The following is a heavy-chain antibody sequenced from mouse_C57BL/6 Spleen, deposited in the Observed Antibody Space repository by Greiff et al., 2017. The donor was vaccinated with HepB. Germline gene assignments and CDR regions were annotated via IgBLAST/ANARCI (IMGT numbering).Heavy chain of an antibody. CDR2: IDPSDSET. J-gene: IGHJ4*01. CDR1: GYTFTSYW. D-gene: IGHD2-1*01. Sequence: QVQLKQPGAELVRPGSSVKLSCKASGYTFTSYWMHWVKQRPIQGLEWIGNIDPSDSETHYNQKFKDKATLTVDKSSSTAYMQLSSLTSEDSAVYYCARDGNYGGSYAMDYWGQGTSVTVSS. CDR3: ARDGNYGGSYAMDY. V-gene: IGHV1-52*01.